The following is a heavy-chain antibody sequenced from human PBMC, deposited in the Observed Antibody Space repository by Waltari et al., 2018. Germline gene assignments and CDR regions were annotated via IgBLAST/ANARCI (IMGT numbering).Heavy chain of an antibody. D-gene: IGHD6-13*01. CDR1: GFTFSSYA. V-gene: IGHV3-23*01. CDR3: AKTSSSWPREGLFDY. J-gene: IGHJ4*02. Sequence: EVQLLESGGGLVQPGGSLRLSCAASGFTFSSYAMSWVRQAPGKGLEWVSADRGRGGSTYYADSVKGRFTISRDNSKNTLYLQMNSLRAEDTAVYYCAKTSSSWPREGLFDYWGQGTLVTVSS. CDR2: DRGRGGST.